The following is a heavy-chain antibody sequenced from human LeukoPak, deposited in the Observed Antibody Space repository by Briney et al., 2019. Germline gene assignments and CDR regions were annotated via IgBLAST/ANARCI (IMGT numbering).Heavy chain of an antibody. CDR1: GYTFTAYY. D-gene: IGHD2-15*01. V-gene: IGHV1-2*02. Sequence: ASVKVCCKASGYTFTAYYMHWVRQAPGQGLEWMGWINPNSGATNYAEKFQGRVSMTRDTSISTAYMELSRLRSDDTAVYYCAREGHCSGGSCLDYWGQGTLVTISS. J-gene: IGHJ4*02. CDR2: INPNSGAT. CDR3: AREGHCSGGSCLDY.